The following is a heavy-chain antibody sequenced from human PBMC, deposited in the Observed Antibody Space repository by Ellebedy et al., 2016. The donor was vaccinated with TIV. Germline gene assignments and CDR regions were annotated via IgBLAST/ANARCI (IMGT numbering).Heavy chain of an antibody. Sequence: MPSETLSLTCTVSGDSISPYYWNWIRQPPGKGMEWIGYIHYSGSANYNPSLKRRVTISVDTSKNQFSRNLSSVTAADTAMYYCARQHDPKYNNYMDVWGKGTTVTVSS. CDR2: IHYSGSA. V-gene: IGHV4-59*01. CDR3: ARQHDPKYNNYMDV. CDR1: GDSISPYY. J-gene: IGHJ6*03.